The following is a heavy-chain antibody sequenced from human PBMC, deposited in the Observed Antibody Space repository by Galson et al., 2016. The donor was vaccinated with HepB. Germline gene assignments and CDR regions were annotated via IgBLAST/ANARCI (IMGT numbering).Heavy chain of an antibody. J-gene: IGHJ6*02. CDR3: ARFGCTTCFNFYYYGMGV. D-gene: IGHD2-2*01. V-gene: IGHV3-7*01. CDR2: MNQDGSER. Sequence: RRVPGKGLEWVANMNQDGSERFYMDSVRGRFTISRDNAKNSLYLQMNSLRAEDTAVYYCARFGCTTCFNFYYYGMGVWGQGTTVTVSS.